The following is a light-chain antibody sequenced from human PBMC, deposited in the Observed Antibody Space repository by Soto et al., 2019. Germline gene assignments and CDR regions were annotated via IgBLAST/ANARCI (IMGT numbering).Light chain of an antibody. CDR1: QSVSSSY. J-gene: IGKJ2*01. CDR3: QQYSNSPPYT. Sequence: IVLTQSPGTLSLSPGERATLSCRASQSVSSSYFAWYQQKPGQAPRLLIYGASNRATGIPDRFSGSGSGTDLTLTISRLETEDFAVYYCQQYSNSPPYTFGQGTKLEIK. V-gene: IGKV3-20*01. CDR2: GAS.